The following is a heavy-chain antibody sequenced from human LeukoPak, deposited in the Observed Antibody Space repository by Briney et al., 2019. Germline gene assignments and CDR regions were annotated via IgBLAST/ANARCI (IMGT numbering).Heavy chain of an antibody. V-gene: IGHV1-18*01. J-gene: IGHJ4*02. CDR1: GYTFTSYG. CDR2: IKVFTGNT. D-gene: IGHD6-19*01. CDR3: ATVSSTAGTHYMDY. Sequence: EASVKVSCKASGYTFTSYGVSWVRQAPGQGLEWMGWIKVFTGNTNYAQKLQSRVTMTADTSTSTAYMELRSLRSDDTAVYYCATVSSTAGTHYMDYWGQGTLVTVSS.